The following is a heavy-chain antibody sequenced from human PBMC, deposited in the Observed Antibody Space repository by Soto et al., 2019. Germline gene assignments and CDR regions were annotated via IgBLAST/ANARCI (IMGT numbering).Heavy chain of an antibody. V-gene: IGHV1-8*01. CDR2: MNPNSGNT. D-gene: IGHD6-19*01. J-gene: IGHJ5*02. CDR3: ARGDSSGWHNWFDP. Sequence: QVQLVQSGAEVKKPGASVKVSCKASGYTFTSYDINWVRQATGQGLEWMGWMNPNSGNTGYAQKFQGRVTMTRNTSISTAYMGRSSLRSEDTAVYYCARGDSSGWHNWFDPWGQGTLVTVSS. CDR1: GYTFTSYD.